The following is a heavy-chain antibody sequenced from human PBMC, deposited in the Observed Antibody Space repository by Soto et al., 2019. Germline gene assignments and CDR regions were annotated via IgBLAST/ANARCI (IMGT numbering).Heavy chain of an antibody. CDR3: ARDDYDSSGYRDIDY. CDR1: GYTCTSYG. J-gene: IGHJ4*02. Sequence: QVQLVQSGAEVKKPGASVKVSCKASGYTCTSYGISWVRQAPGKVLEWMGWISAYNGNTNSAQKLQGRVTMTTDTSTSTAYMELRSLRSDATAVYYCARDDYDSSGYRDIDYWGQGTLVAVSS. V-gene: IGHV1-18*01. CDR2: ISAYNGNT. D-gene: IGHD3-22*01.